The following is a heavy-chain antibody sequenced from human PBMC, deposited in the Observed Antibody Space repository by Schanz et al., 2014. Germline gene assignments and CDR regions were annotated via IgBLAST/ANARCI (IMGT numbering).Heavy chain of an antibody. CDR1: CLKKNSYA. D-gene: IGHD3-9*01. V-gene: IGHV3-21*01. Sequence: EVQLVESGGGLVKDYFPERISYAVFCLKKNSYAMTWVRQAPGKGLEWVSSISHSGGSKYYADSVEGRFTISRDNAKNSLYLQMNSLRPKDTLEYDCVRDWENRRDEGSGDWFEVRLDDWGRGTTVNVS. J-gene: IGHJ6*02. CDR3: VRDWENRRDEGSGDWFEVRLDD. CDR2: ISHSGGSK.